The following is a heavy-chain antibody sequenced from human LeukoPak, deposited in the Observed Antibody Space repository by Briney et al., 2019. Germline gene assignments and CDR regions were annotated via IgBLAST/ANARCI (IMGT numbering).Heavy chain of an antibody. V-gene: IGHV1-69*04. CDR3: ARSSSGWYGLDY. D-gene: IGHD6-19*01. Sequence: SVKVSCKASGGTFSSYAISWVRQAPGQGLERMGRIIPILGIANYAQKFQGRVTITADKSTSTAYMELSSLRSEDTAVYYCARSSSGWYGLDYWGQGTLVTVSS. CDR2: IIPILGIA. J-gene: IGHJ4*02. CDR1: GGTFSSYA.